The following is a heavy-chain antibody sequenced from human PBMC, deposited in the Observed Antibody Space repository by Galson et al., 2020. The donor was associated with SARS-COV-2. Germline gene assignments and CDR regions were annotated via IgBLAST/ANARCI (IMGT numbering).Heavy chain of an antibody. V-gene: IGHV3-30*04. CDR1: GFTLSGSA. J-gene: IGHJ4*02. CDR3: ARETDDYTSSYYDY. CDR2: ISYVGTTK. D-gene: IGHD6-13*01. Sequence: QLGESLKISCAASGFTLSGSALHWVRQAPGKGLEWVAIISYVGTTKYNSDSVKGRFTISRDISKNTLYLQMNSLRPEDTAVYFCARETDDYTSSYYDYWGQGTLVTVSS.